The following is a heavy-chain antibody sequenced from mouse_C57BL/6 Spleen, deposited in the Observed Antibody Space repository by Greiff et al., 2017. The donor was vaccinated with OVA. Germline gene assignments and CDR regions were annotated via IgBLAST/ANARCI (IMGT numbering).Heavy chain of an antibody. Sequence: EVKLVESGGGLVKPGGSLKLSCAASGFPFSSYAMSWVRQTPEKRLEWVATISDGGSYTYYPDNVKGRFTISRDNAKNNLYLQMSHLKSEDTAMYYCARELPWAYWGQGTLVTVSA. CDR2: ISDGGSYT. J-gene: IGHJ3*01. D-gene: IGHD5-5*01. CDR3: ARELPWAY. CDR1: GFPFSSYA. V-gene: IGHV5-4*01.